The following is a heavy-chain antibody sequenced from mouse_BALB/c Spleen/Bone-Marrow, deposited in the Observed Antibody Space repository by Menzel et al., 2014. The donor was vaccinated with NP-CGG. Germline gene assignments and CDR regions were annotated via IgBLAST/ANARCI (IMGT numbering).Heavy chain of an antibody. CDR1: GYTFTSYI. CDR3: ARRWLPYAMDY. J-gene: IGHJ4*01. V-gene: IGHV1-14*01. Sequence: EVQLQQSGPELVKPGVSVKMSCKASGYTFTSYIMHWVKQKPGQGLEWIGYINPYNDGTKYNEKFKGKATLTSDKSSSTAYMELSSLTSEDSAVYYCARRWLPYAMDYWGQGPPGTASS. D-gene: IGHD2-3*01. CDR2: INPYNDGT.